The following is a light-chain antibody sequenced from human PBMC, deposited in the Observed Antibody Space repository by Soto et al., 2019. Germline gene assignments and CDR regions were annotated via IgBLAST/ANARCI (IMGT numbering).Light chain of an antibody. Sequence: QSALTQPASVSGSPGQSITISCTGTNSDVGDYNFVSWYQQHPGEVPKLIIYEVSNRPSGISNRFSGSKSANTASLTISGLQAEDEADYYCNSYTSSSSWVFGGGTKVTVL. CDR2: EVS. V-gene: IGLV2-14*01. CDR3: NSYTSSSSWV. J-gene: IGLJ3*02. CDR1: NSDVGDYNF.